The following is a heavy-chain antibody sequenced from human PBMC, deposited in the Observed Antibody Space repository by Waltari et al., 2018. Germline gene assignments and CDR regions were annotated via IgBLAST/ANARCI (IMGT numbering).Heavy chain of an antibody. Sequence: EVLLVESGGGLVKPGASLRLSCEASGFTFETFTMSWVRQAPGKGVEWVSGISSSGNFIKYAESLRGRFTISRDNAKNLLFLQMNSLRAEDTGFYYCARDGWWVPFGEAGVFEFWGHGTLVTVSP. CDR1: GFTFETFT. J-gene: IGHJ3*01. V-gene: IGHV3-21*02. CDR2: ISSSGNFI. D-gene: IGHD2-15*01. CDR3: ARDGWWVPFGEAGVFEF.